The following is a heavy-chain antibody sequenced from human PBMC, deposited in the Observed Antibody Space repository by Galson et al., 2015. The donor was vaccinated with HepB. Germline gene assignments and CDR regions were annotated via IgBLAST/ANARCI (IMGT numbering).Heavy chain of an antibody. D-gene: IGHD6-19*01. Sequence: SVKVSCKASGGTFSSYAISWVRQAPGQGLEWMGGIIPIFGTANYAQKFQGRVTITADESTSTAYMELSSLRSEDTAVYYCARGYIAVALSPAYWGQGTLVTVSS. J-gene: IGHJ4*02. CDR1: GGTFSSYA. CDR3: ARGYIAVALSPAY. CDR2: IIPIFGTA. V-gene: IGHV1-69*13.